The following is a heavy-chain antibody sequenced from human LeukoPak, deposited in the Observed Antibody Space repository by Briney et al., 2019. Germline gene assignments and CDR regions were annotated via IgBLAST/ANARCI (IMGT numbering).Heavy chain of an antibody. D-gene: IGHD3-3*01. CDR2: IKQDGSEK. CDR1: GFTFSSYW. CDR3: ARGLTYYDFWSGSLYYFDY. J-gene: IGHJ4*02. Sequence: GGSLRLSCAASGFTFSSYWMNWVRQAPGKGLEWVANIKQDGSEKYYVYSVKGRFTISRDNAKDSLYLQMNSLRAEDTAVYYCARGLTYYDFWSGSLYYFDYWGQGTLVTVSS. V-gene: IGHV3-7*01.